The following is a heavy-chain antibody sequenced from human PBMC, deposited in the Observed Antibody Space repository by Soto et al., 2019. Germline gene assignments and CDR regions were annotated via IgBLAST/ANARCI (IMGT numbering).Heavy chain of an antibody. J-gene: IGHJ6*02. CDR1: GDTFKNCV. D-gene: IGHD3-22*01. Sequence: QVQVVQSGVEVRRPGSSVKVSCKASGDTFKNCVISWVRQAPGQGLEWMGGIIPLFGTANYAQKFQGRVTITADESTSTAYMELSSLRSEDTAVYYCARDGSGYRSRASPMDVWGQGTTVTVSS. V-gene: IGHV1-69*01. CDR2: IIPLFGTA. CDR3: ARDGSGYRSRASPMDV.